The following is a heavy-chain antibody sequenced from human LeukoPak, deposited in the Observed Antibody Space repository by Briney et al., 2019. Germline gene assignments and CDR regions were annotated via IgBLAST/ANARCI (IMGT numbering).Heavy chain of an antibody. CDR3: ARPDIVATCFDY. D-gene: IGHD5-12*01. CDR2: IYYSGST. Sequence: SVTLSLTCTVCGGSISSSSYYWGWIRQPPGKGLEWIGSIYYSGSTYYNPSLKSRATISVDTSKNQFSLKLSSVTAADTAVYYCARPDIVATCFDYWGQGTLVTVSA. CDR1: GGSISSSSYY. J-gene: IGHJ4*02. V-gene: IGHV4-39*01.